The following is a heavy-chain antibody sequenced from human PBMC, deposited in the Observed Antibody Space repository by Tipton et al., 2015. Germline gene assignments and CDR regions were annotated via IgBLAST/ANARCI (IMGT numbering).Heavy chain of an antibody. V-gene: IGHV4-61*08. CDR2: IFYSGST. CDR1: GGSISSGDYS. Sequence: TLSLTCTVSGGSISSGDYSWSWLRQPPGKGLEWIGYIFYSGSTSFNPSLKSRVTMSVDTLKRQFSLKLSSVTAADTAVYYCARDRHYVTGAFDIWGPGTMVTVS. J-gene: IGHJ3*02. CDR3: ARDRHYVTGAFDI. D-gene: IGHD3-10*02.